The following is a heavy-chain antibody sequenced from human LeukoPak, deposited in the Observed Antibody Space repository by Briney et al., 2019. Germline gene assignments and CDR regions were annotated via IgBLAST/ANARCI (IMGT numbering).Heavy chain of an antibody. Sequence: SVKVSCKASGGTFSSYAISWVRQAPGQGLEWMGGIIPIFGTANYAQKFQGRVTITADKSTSTAYMELSSLRSEDTAVYYCARGSSSWYSSSPYWGQGTLVAVSS. CDR1: GGTFSSYA. D-gene: IGHD6-13*01. J-gene: IGHJ4*02. CDR3: ARGSSSWYSSSPY. CDR2: IIPIFGTA. V-gene: IGHV1-69*06.